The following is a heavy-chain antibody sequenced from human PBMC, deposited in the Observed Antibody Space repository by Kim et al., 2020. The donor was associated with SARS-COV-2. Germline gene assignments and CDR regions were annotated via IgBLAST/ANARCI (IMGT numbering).Heavy chain of an antibody. J-gene: IGHJ3*02. CDR2: IWYDGSNK. CDR1: GFTFSSYG. Sequence: GGSLRLSCAASGFTFSSYGMHWVRQAPGKGLEWVAVIWYDGSNKYYADSVKGRFTISRDNSKNTLYLQMNSLRAEDTAVYYCARDRGCTNGVCYFAFDIWGQGTIVTVSS. CDR3: ARDRGCTNGVCYFAFDI. V-gene: IGHV3-33*01. D-gene: IGHD2-8*01.